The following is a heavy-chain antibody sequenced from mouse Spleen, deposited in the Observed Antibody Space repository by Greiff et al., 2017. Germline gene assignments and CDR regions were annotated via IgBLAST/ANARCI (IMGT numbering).Heavy chain of an antibody. J-gene: IGHJ3*01. D-gene: IGHD2-2*01. CDR3: TTPRYGYDEAY. CDR2: IDPENGDT. CDR1: GFNIKDDY. Sequence: EVQLQQSGAELVRPGASVKLSCTASGFNIKDDYMHWVKQRPEQGLEWIGWIDPENGDTEYASKFQGKATITADTSSNTAYLQLSSLTSEDTAVYYCTTPRYGYDEAYWGQGTLVTVSA. V-gene: IGHV14-4*01.